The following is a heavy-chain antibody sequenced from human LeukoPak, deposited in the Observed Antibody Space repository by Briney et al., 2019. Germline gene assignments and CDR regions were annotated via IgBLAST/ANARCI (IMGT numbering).Heavy chain of an antibody. J-gene: IGHJ5*02. Sequence: PSETLSLTCAVYGGSFSGYYWSWIRQPPGKGLEWIGEINHSGSTNYNPSLKSRVTISVDTPKNQFSLKLSSVTAADTAVYYCARGGEWCSGGSCYWFDPWGQGTLVTVSS. V-gene: IGHV4-34*01. CDR2: INHSGST. D-gene: IGHD2-15*01. CDR1: GGSFSGYY. CDR3: ARGGEWCSGGSCYWFDP.